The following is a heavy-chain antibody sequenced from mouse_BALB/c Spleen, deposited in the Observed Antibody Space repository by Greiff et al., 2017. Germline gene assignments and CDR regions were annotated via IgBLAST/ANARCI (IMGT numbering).Heavy chain of an antibody. CDR2: INPSTGYT. CDR3: ARSGPYDDDGGGFDY. D-gene: IGHD2-3*01. CDR1: GYTFTSYW. Sequence: VQLQQSGAELAKPGASVKMSCKASGYTFTSYWMHWVKQRPGQGLEWIGYINPSTGYTEYNQTFKDKATLTADKSSSTAYMQLSSLTSEDSAVYYCARSGPYDDDGGGFDYWGQGTTLTVSS. J-gene: IGHJ2*01. V-gene: IGHV1-7*01.